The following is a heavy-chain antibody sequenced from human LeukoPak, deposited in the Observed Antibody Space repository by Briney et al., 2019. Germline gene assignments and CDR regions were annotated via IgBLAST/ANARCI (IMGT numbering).Heavy chain of an antibody. CDR3: ARVGSSGWYPGNWFDP. CDR1: GGSISSGSYY. J-gene: IGHJ5*02. CDR2: IYTSGST. Sequence: SETLSLTCTVSGGSISSGSYYWSWIRQPAGKGLEWIGRIYTSGSTNYNPSLKSRVTISVDTSKNQFSLKLSSVTAADTAVYYCARVGSSGWYPGNWFDPWGQGTLVTVSS. D-gene: IGHD6-19*01. V-gene: IGHV4-61*02.